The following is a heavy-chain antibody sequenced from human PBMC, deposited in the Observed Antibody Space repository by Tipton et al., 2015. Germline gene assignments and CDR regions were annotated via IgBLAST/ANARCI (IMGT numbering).Heavy chain of an antibody. D-gene: IGHD2-2*01. CDR3: ARQHCYSTTCYAEFYYFDY. Sequence: TLSLTCAVSGGSISSTNWWTWVRQPPGKGLEWIGEISQSGNTNYNPSLKSRVTISADKSKNQFSLNLKSVTAADTAVYYCARQHCYSTTCYAEFYYFDYWGQGSLVTVSS. V-gene: IGHV4-4*02. J-gene: IGHJ4*02. CDR2: ISQSGNT. CDR1: GGSISSTNW.